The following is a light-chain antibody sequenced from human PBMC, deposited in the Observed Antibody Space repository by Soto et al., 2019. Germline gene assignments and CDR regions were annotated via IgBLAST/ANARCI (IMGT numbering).Light chain of an antibody. Sequence: HSALTQPASVSGSPGQSITISCTGTSSDVGKYNLVSWYQHHPGKAPKVIIYEGSKRPSGVSSRFSGSKSGNTAYLTISGLQAEDEAEYHCCSYAGFSTSAIFGGGTKLTVL. CDR3: CSYAGFSTSAI. V-gene: IGLV2-23*01. CDR2: EGS. CDR1: SSDVGKYNL. J-gene: IGLJ2*01.